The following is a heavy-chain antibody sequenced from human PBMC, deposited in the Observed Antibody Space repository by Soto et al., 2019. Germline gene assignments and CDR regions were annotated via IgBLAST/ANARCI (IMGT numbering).Heavy chain of an antibody. CDR1: GGTVSSYA. V-gene: IGHV1-69*01. CDR2: FIPIFVSA. D-gene: IGHD3-22*01. Sequence: QVHLVQSGAEVTKPGSSVKVSCKASGGTVSSYAITWVRQAPGKGLEWMGVFIPIFVSAHYAQKFQGRVTITADESTSTAYMELSGLRSEDTAIYYCARDLSSDSTGFRGYDLWGQGTLVTVSS. J-gene: IGHJ4*02. CDR3: ARDLSSDSTGFRGYDL.